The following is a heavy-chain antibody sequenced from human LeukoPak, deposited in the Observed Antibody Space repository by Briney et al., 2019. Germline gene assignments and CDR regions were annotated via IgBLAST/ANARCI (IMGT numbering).Heavy chain of an antibody. D-gene: IGHD5-18*01. CDR3: ARGGYSYEVVFGYFQH. CDR2: NYYSGST. J-gene: IGHJ1*01. V-gene: IGHV4-59*01. CDR1: GGSISSYY. Sequence: PSETLSLTCSVSGGSISSYYWSWIRQPPGKGLEWIGYNYYSGSTNYNLSLKSRVTISVDTSKNQSSLKLSSVTAADTAVYYCARGGYSYEVVFGYFQHWGQGTLVTVSS.